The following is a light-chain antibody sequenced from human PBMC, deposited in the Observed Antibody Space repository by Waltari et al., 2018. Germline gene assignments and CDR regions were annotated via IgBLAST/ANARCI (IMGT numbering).Light chain of an antibody. CDR3: QQRSNWPPLLT. CDR2: DTS. Sequence: EIVLTQSPATLSLSPGEIATLSCRASQSVSRYLAWYQKKPGQAPRLLIYDTSSSATCISARFSGRSSETDFTLTISSLEPEDSAVYYCQQRSNWPPLLTFGGGTKVEI. CDR1: QSVSRY. V-gene: IGKV3-11*01. J-gene: IGKJ4*01.